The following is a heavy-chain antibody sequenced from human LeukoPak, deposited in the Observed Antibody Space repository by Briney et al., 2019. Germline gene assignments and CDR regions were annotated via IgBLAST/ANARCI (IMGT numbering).Heavy chain of an antibody. CDR2: ISSSGSTI. CDR3: ARSFDF. J-gene: IGHJ4*02. CDR1: GFTFRNHE. V-gene: IGHV3-48*03. Sequence: GGSLRLSCAVSGFTFRNHEMNWVRQAPRKGLEWVSQISSSGSTIYYADSVKGRFTISRDNAKNSLYLQMNSLRAEDTAVYYCARSFDFWGQGNLVTVSS.